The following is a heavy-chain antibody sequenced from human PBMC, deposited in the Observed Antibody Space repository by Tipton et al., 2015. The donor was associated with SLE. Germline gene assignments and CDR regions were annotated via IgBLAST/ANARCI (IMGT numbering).Heavy chain of an antibody. CDR1: GFTFSSYA. J-gene: IGHJ1*01. V-gene: IGHV3-30*04. Sequence: SLRLSCAASGFTFSSYAMHWVRQAPGKGLEWVAVISYDGSNKYYADSVKGRFTISRDNSKNTLYLQMNSLRAEDTAVYYCARGMITMVRGVIPGNFQHWGQGTLVTVSS. D-gene: IGHD3-10*01. CDR2: ISYDGSNK. CDR3: ARGMITMVRGVIPGNFQH.